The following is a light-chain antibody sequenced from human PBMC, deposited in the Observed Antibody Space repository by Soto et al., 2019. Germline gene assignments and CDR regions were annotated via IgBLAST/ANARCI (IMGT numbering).Light chain of an antibody. Sequence: DIQMTQSPSTLSASVGDRVTITCRASQRISSWLAWYQQKPGKAPKLLIYTASNLKSGVPSRFSGSGSGTEFTLTISSLQPDDFATYYCQEYNSDSGLTFGGGTKVEIK. J-gene: IGKJ4*01. V-gene: IGKV1-5*03. CDR1: QRISSW. CDR3: QEYNSDSGLT. CDR2: TAS.